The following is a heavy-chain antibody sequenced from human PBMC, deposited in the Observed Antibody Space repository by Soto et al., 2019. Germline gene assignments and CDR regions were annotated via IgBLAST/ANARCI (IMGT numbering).Heavy chain of an antibody. Sequence: SLRLSCATSGFSLNDFGIHWVRQAPGKGLEWVSHLWYDGNRKNYADSVKGRFTVSRDSSKNTVYLHMDSLRVEDTAVYYCAKENTPPYFDSWGQGXLVTVYS. CDR1: GFSLNDFG. J-gene: IGHJ4*02. CDR3: AKENTPPYFDS. CDR2: LWYDGNRK. V-gene: IGHV3-33*03. D-gene: IGHD2-15*01.